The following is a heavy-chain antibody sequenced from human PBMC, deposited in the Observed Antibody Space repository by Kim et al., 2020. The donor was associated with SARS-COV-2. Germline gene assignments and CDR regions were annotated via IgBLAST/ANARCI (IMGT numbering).Heavy chain of an antibody. J-gene: IGHJ6*02. D-gene: IGHD7-27*01. CDR2: FDPEDGET. CDR1: GYTLTELS. CDR3: ATGINWGSYYYYYYGMDV. Sequence: ASVKVSCKVSGYTLTELSMHWLRQAPGKGLEWMGGFDPEDGETIYAQKFQGRVTMTEDTSTDTAYMELSSLRSEDTAVYYCATGINWGSYYYYYYGMDVWGQGTTVTVSS. V-gene: IGHV1-24*01.